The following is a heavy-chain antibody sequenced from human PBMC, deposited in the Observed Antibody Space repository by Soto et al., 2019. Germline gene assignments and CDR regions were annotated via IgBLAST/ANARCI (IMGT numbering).Heavy chain of an antibody. CDR3: ARVNSYGSSWSHDY. V-gene: IGHV4-59*01. D-gene: IGHD6-13*01. CDR1: GGSISSYY. Sequence: QVQLQESGPGLVKPSETLSLTCTVSGGSISSYYWSWIRQPPGKGLEWIGYISNTGTTDYNPSLKSRVTTSLDTSKSQISLKLNSVTAADTALYYCARVNSYGSSWSHDYWVQGALVTVSP. J-gene: IGHJ4*02. CDR2: ISNTGTT.